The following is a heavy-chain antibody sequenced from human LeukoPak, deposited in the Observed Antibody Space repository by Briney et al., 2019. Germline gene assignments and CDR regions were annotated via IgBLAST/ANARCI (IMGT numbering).Heavy chain of an antibody. D-gene: IGHD3-22*01. Sequence: GASVKVSCKASGYTFKNYDINWVRQATGQGLEWMGWINPNSGGTNYAQKFQGRVTMTRDTSISTAYMELSRLRSDDTAVYYCARVEYYYDSSGYPHYYYYMDVWGKGTTVTVSS. CDR2: INPNSGGT. CDR3: ARVEYYYDSSGYPHYYYYMDV. V-gene: IGHV1-2*02. J-gene: IGHJ6*03. CDR1: GYTFKNYD.